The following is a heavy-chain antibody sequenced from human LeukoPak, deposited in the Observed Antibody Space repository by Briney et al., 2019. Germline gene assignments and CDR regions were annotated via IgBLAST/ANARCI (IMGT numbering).Heavy chain of an antibody. D-gene: IGHD5/OR15-5a*01. CDR2: IYYSGST. CDR3: ARIYEHAVAFDY. V-gene: IGHV4-39*07. Sequence: SETLSLTCTVSGGSISSSSYYWGWIRQPPGKGLEWIGSIYYSGSTCYNPSLKSRVTISVDTSKNQFSLKLSSVTAADTAVYYCARIYEHAVAFDYWGQGTLVTVSS. J-gene: IGHJ4*02. CDR1: GGSISSSSYY.